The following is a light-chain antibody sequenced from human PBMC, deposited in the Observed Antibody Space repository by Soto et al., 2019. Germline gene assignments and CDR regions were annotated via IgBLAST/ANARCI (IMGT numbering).Light chain of an antibody. Sequence: EIVLTQSPATLSLSPGERATLSCRASQSVGTFLSWYQQRPGQAPRILIYDASDRATGIPARFSGSGSGTDFTLTISSLEPEDFAVYYCQQYNRWPWTFGQGTKV. CDR1: QSVGTF. V-gene: IGKV3-11*01. J-gene: IGKJ1*01. CDR2: DAS. CDR3: QQYNRWPWT.